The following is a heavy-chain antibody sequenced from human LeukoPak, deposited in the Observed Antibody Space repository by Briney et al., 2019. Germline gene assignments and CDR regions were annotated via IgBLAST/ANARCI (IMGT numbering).Heavy chain of an antibody. V-gene: IGHV4-4*07. CDR1: GGSISSYY. Sequence: SETLSLTCTVSGGSISSYYWSWIRQPAGKGLKWIGRIYTSGSTNYNPSLKSRVTMSVDTSKNQFSLKLSSVTAADTAVYYCARGGYYYDSSGYYSFDYWGQGTLVTVSS. D-gene: IGHD3-22*01. J-gene: IGHJ4*02. CDR2: IYTSGST. CDR3: ARGGYYYDSSGYYSFDY.